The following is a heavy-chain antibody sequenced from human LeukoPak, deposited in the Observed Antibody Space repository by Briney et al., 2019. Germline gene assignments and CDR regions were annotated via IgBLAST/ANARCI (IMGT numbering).Heavy chain of an antibody. CDR2: INHSGST. D-gene: IGHD5-12*01. V-gene: IGHV4-34*01. CDR1: GGSFSGYY. CDR3: ARVGAYSGYDSDAFDI. J-gene: IGHJ3*02. Sequence: SETLSLTCAVYGGSFSGYYWSWIRQPPGKGLEWIGEINHSGSTNYNPSLKSRVTISVDTSKNQFSLKLSSVTAADTAVYYCARVGAYSGYDSDAFDIWGQGTMVTVSS.